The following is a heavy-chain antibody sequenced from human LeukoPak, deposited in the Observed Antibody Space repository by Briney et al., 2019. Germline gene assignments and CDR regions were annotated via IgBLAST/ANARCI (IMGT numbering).Heavy chain of an antibody. CDR1: GYTFTGCY. J-gene: IGHJ5*02. CDR3: ARARSTVTPYNWFDP. V-gene: IGHV1-2*04. D-gene: IGHD4-17*01. CDR2: INPNSGGT. Sequence: ASVKVSCKASGYTFTGCYMHWVRQAPGQGLEWMGWINPNSGGTNYAQKFQGWVTMTRDTSISTAYMALSRLRSDDTAVYYCARARSTVTPYNWFDPWGQGTLVTVSS.